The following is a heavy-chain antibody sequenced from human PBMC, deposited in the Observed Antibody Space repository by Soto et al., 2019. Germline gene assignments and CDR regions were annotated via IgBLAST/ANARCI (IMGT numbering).Heavy chain of an antibody. D-gene: IGHD3-16*01. J-gene: IGHJ6*02. Sequence: QVQLVQSGADLKKPGASVQVSCKTSGYTFSNYAINWVRQAPGQGLEWMGWISSYNSYNGDTKYARMLQDRLTMTIDPSTAPAYMELRSLRSDDTAVYYCARSELERGEVGYYGMDVWGQGTTVTVSS. CDR3: ARSELERGEVGYYGMDV. CDR1: GYTFSNYA. CDR2: ISSYNSYNGDT. V-gene: IGHV1-18*04.